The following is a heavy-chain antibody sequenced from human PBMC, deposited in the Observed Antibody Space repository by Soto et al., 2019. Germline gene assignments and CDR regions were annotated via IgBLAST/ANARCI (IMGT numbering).Heavy chain of an antibody. CDR2: IYSGGST. Sequence: GGSRRLSCAASGFTVSSNYMSWVRQAPGKGLEWVSVIYSGGSTYYADSVKGRFTVSRDNSKNTLYLQMNSLRAEDTAVYYCARDSPTYSSRSSTYGMDVWGQGTTVTVSS. J-gene: IGHJ6*02. V-gene: IGHV3-53*01. D-gene: IGHD6-13*01. CDR1: GFTVSSNY. CDR3: ARDSPTYSSRSSTYGMDV.